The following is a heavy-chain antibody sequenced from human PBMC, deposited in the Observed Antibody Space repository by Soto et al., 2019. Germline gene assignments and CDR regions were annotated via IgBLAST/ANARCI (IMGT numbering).Heavy chain of an antibody. Sequence: GGSPKLSLEASEFTFRSYGIGWVRRAPGKGRRGVANIKQDGSEKYYVDSVKGRFTISRDNAKNSLYLQMNSLRAEDTAVYYCARDNGAGSSSYFDYWGQGTLVTVSS. V-gene: IGHV3-7*01. D-gene: IGHD6-6*01. CDR2: IKQDGSEK. J-gene: IGHJ4*02. CDR1: EFTFRSYG. CDR3: ARDNGAGSSSYFDY.